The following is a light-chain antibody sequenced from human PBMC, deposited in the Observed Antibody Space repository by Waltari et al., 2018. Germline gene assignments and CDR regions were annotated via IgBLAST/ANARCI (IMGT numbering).Light chain of an antibody. CDR1: TSTIGKNE. CDR2: DNY. Sequence: QSVLTQSPSVSADPGQKVTISCSGSTSTIGKNEVSWYPHLPGTAPRHLITDNYKRPSGIPDRFSASKSGTSATLGITGLQTGDEADYYCATWDTSLSAVVFGGGTKLTVL. CDR3: ATWDTSLSAVV. V-gene: IGLV1-51*01. J-gene: IGLJ3*02.